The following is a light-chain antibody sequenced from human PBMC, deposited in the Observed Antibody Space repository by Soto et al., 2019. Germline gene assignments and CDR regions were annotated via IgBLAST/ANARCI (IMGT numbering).Light chain of an antibody. V-gene: IGKV3-20*01. J-gene: IGKJ1*01. Sequence: EIVLTQSPATLSVSPGERATLSCRASQSVSSNLAWYQQTPGQAPRLLIYGASSRATGIPDRFSGSGSGTDFTLTTSRLEPEDFAVYYCQQYGTSSWTFGQGTKVDIK. CDR1: QSVSSN. CDR2: GAS. CDR3: QQYGTSSWT.